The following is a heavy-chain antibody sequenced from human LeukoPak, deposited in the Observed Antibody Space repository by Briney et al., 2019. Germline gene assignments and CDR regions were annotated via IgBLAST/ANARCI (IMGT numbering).Heavy chain of an antibody. V-gene: IGHV1-69*13. CDR2: IIPIFGTA. Sequence: SVTVSCKASGYTFTSYYMHWVRQAPGQGLEWMGGIIPIFGTANYAQKFQGRVTITADESTSTAYMELSSLRSEDTAVYYCARAEDGYQAPFDYWGQGTLVTVSS. CDR3: ARAEDGYQAPFDY. D-gene: IGHD5-18*01. J-gene: IGHJ4*02. CDR1: GYTFTSYY.